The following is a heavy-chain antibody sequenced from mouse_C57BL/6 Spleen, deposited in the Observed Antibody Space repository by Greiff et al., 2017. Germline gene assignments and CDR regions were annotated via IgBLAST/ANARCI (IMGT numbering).Heavy chain of an antibody. CDR1: GYTFTSYW. V-gene: IGHV1-72*01. CDR2: IDPNSGGT. J-gene: IGHJ4*01. Sequence: KESCKASGYTFTSYWMHWVKQRPGRGLEWIGRIDPNSGGTKYNEKFKSKATLTVDKPSSTAYMQLSSLTSEDSAVYYCARGGYGSSYAMDYWGQGTSVTVSS. D-gene: IGHD1-1*01. CDR3: ARGGYGSSYAMDY.